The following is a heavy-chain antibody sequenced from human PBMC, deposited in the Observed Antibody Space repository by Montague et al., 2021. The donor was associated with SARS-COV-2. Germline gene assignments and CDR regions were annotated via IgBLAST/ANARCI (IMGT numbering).Heavy chain of an antibody. V-gene: IGHV4-61*02. CDR3: ARSSGGYFSSTSCYAYYYCYMDV. J-gene: IGHJ6*03. Sequence: TLSLTCTVSGGSISSGSYYWSWIRQPAGKGLEWIGRIYTSGSTNYNPSLKSQVTISVDTSKNQFSLKLSSVTAADTAVYYCARSSGGYFSSTSCYAYYYCYMDVWGKGTTVTVSS. CDR1: GGSISSGSYY. CDR2: IYTSGST. D-gene: IGHD2-2*01.